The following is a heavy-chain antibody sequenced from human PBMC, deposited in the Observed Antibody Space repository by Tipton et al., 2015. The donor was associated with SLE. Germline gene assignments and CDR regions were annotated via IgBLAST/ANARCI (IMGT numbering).Heavy chain of an antibody. J-gene: IGHJ4*02. D-gene: IGHD2-15*01. CDR2: ISGSGGST. CDR1: GFTFSSYA. CDR3: AKGGDIVVVVAATADYFDY. Sequence: SLRLSCAASGFTFSSYAMSWVRQAPGKGLEWVSAISGSGGSTYYADSVKGRFTISRDNSKNTLYLQMNSLRAEDTAVYYCAKGGDIVVVVAATADYFDYWGQGNLVTVSS. V-gene: IGHV3-23*01.